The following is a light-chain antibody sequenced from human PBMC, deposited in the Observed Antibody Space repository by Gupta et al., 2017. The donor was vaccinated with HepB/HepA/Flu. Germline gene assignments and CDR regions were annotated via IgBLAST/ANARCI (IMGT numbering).Light chain of an antibody. Sequence: QSALTQPASVSGSPGQSITISCTGTSSDVGSYTLVSWYQQHPGKAPKLMIYEVSKRPSGVSNRFSGSKSGNTASLTISGLQAEDEADYYCCSYAGSSTWVFGGGTKLTAL. CDR1: SSDVGSYTL. CDR2: EVS. J-gene: IGLJ3*02. CDR3: CSYAGSSTWV. V-gene: IGLV2-23*02.